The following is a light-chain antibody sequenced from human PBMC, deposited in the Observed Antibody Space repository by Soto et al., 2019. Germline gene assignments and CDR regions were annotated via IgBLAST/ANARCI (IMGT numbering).Light chain of an antibody. CDR3: HSYDSRLNCYV. V-gene: IGLV1-40*01. CDR1: NSNIGAGFA. Sequence: QSVLTQPPSVSGAPGQRVTISCTGSNSNIGAGFAVHWYQQLPGTAPELLIHGNNNRPSGVPDRFSGSKSDTSASLAITGLQADDEADYYCHSYDSRLNCYVFGTGTKVTVL. CDR2: GNN. J-gene: IGLJ1*01.